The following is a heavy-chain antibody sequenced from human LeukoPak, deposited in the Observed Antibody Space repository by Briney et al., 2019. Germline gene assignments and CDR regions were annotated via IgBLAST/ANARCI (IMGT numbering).Heavy chain of an antibody. J-gene: IGHJ4*02. CDR3: ARGDPPYYDFWSGYSPLDY. D-gene: IGHD3-3*01. CDR1: GFTFSSYA. Sequence: GGSLRLSCAASGFTFSSYAMSWVRQAPGKGLEWVANIKQDGSEKYYVDSVKGRFTISRDNAKNSLYLQMNSLRAEDTAVYYCARGDPPYYDFWSGYSPLDYWGQGTLVTVSS. V-gene: IGHV3-7*01. CDR2: IKQDGSEK.